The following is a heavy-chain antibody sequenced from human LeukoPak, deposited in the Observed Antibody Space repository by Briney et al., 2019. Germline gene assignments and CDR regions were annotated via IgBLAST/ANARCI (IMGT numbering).Heavy chain of an antibody. D-gene: IGHD2-2*01. CDR2: IYYSGST. CDR1: GGSISSSYYY. J-gene: IGHJ5*02. CDR3: ARGIGYCSSTSCYSDWFDP. V-gene: IGHV4-61*05. Sequence: SETLSLTCTVSGGSISSSYYYWNWIRQPPGKGLEWIGYIYYSGSTSYNPSLKSRATISIDTSMNQFSLKLSSVTAADTAVYYCARGIGYCSSTSCYSDWFDPWGQGTLVTVSS.